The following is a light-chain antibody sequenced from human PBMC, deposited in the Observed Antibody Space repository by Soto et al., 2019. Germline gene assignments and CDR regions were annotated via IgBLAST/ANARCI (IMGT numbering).Light chain of an antibody. V-gene: IGLV2-23*02. CDR3: CSYAGCSNFYV. J-gene: IGLJ1*01. CDR2: QVS. Sequence: QSVLTQPASVSGSPGQAITISCPGTSSDVGSYNLVSWYQQHPGKAPKLMIYQVSKRPSGVSNRSSGSKSCNTASLAISALQAEDEGAYYCCSYAGCSNFYVFGTGTKVTV. CDR1: SSDVGSYNL.